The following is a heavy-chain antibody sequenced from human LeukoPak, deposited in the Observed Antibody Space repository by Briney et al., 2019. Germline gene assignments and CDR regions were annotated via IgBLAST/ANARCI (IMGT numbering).Heavy chain of an antibody. CDR3: ARGGMYSSYSY. J-gene: IGHJ4*02. Sequence: SETLSLTCAVYGGPFSGYYWSWIRQPPGKGLEWIGEINHSGSTNYNPSLKSRVTISVDTSKNQFSLKLSSVTAADTAVYYCARGGMYSSYSYWGQGTLVTVSS. CDR1: GGPFSGYY. CDR2: INHSGST. V-gene: IGHV4-34*01. D-gene: IGHD3-22*01.